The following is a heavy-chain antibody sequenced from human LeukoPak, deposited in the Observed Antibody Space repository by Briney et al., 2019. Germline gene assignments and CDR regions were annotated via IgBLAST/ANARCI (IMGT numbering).Heavy chain of an antibody. Sequence: ASVKVSCKASGYTFTSYAMNWVRQAPGQGLEWMGWINTNTGNPTYAQGFTGRFVFSLDTSVSTAYLQISSLKAEDTAVYYCARDFSSSNWYRDDTFDTWGQGTMVTVSS. CDR1: GYTFTSYA. CDR3: ARDFSSSNWYRDDTFDT. V-gene: IGHV7-4-1*02. D-gene: IGHD6-13*01. CDR2: INTNTGNP. J-gene: IGHJ3*02.